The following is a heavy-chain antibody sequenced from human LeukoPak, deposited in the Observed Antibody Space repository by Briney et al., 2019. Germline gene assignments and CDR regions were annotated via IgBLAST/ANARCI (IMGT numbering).Heavy chain of an antibody. Sequence: GGSLRLSCAASGFTFSDYDMHWVRQATGKGLEWVSAIGTAGDTYYTGSVKGRFTISRENAENSLYLQMNSLRAGDTAVYYCARVAKERVGGVYYSDYWGQGTLVTVSS. J-gene: IGHJ4*02. V-gene: IGHV3-13*01. CDR2: IGTAGDT. CDR3: ARVAKERVGGVYYSDY. D-gene: IGHD1-1*01. CDR1: GFTFSDYD.